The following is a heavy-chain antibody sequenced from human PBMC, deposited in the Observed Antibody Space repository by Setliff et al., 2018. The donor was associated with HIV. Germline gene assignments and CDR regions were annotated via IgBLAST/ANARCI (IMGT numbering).Heavy chain of an antibody. J-gene: IGHJ4*01. CDR3: ARGALLAVFDFDH. V-gene: IGHV1-3*01. D-gene: IGHD3-10*01. CDR1: GYTFTTYS. Sequence: ASVKVSCKASGYTFTTYSLHWVRQAPGQSLEWMGRINVGNGDTKYSQELQGRITITRDTSANTAYMELSSLRSDDTAIYFCARGALLAVFDFDHWGHGTLVTVSS. CDR2: INVGNGDT.